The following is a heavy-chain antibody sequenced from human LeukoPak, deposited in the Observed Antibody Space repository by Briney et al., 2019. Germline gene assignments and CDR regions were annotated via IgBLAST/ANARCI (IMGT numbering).Heavy chain of an antibody. V-gene: IGHV3-48*02. D-gene: IGHD2-15*01. CDR3: ARDRCSGGSCYFDY. Sequence: GGSLRLSCAASGLTFTNAWMSWVRQAPGEGLEWVSYIDSSNSPIYYADSVKGRFTISRDNGKNSLYLQMNSLRDEDTAVYYCARDRCSGGSCYFDYWGQGTLVTVSS. CDR1: GLTFTNAW. J-gene: IGHJ4*02. CDR2: IDSSNSPI.